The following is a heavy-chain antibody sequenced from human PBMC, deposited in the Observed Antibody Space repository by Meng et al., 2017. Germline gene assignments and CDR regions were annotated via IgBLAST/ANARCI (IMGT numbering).Heavy chain of an antibody. D-gene: IGHD3-10*01. CDR3: ARGPYYDSGYGMDV. V-gene: IGHV3-11*01. J-gene: IGHJ6*02. Sequence: GESLKISCAASGFISSDYYISWIRQAPGKGLEWISYISGSASTIYYADSVKGRFTISRDNAKNSLYLQMNSLRAEDTAVYYCARGPYYDSGYGMDVWGQGTTVTVSS. CDR1: GFISSDYY. CDR2: ISGSASTI.